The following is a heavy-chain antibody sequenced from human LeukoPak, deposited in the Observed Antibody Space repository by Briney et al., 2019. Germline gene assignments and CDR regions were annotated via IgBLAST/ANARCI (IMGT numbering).Heavy chain of an antibody. CDR1: GFTFSSYW. CDR3: AAEAAYSSGLDY. V-gene: IGHV3-7*03. Sequence: GGSLRLSCAASGFTFSSYWMSWVRQAPGKGLEWVADIKQDGSEKYYVDSVKGRFTISRDNAKNSLYLQMNSLRAEDTALYYCAAEAAYSSGLDYWGQGTLVTVSS. J-gene: IGHJ4*02. D-gene: IGHD6-19*01. CDR2: IKQDGSEK.